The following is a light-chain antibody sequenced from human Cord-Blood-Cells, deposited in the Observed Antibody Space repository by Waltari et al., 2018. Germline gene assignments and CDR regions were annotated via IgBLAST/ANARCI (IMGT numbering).Light chain of an antibody. CDR3: QQYNSYST. Sequence: DIKMTQSPSPLSASVGDRVTITCRASQSISSWLAWYQQKPGKAPKLLIYDASSLESGVPSRFSGSGSGTEFTLTISSLQPDDFATYYCQQYNSYSTFGQGTKVEIK. CDR1: QSISSW. CDR2: DAS. J-gene: IGKJ1*01. V-gene: IGKV1-5*01.